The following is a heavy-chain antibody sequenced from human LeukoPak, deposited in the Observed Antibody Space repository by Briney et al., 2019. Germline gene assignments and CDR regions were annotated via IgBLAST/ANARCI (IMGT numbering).Heavy chain of an antibody. CDR2: IYPGGSDT. J-gene: IGHJ4*02. Sequence: GASLKISCKGSGYSFTSYWIGWVRQMPGKGLEWMGIIYPGGSDTRYSPSFQGHVTISADKSTSTAYLQWNSLKASDTAMYYCARRGVVAATLSYWGQGTLVTVSS. V-gene: IGHV5-51*01. CDR1: GYSFTSYW. CDR3: ARRGVVAATLSY. D-gene: IGHD3-22*01.